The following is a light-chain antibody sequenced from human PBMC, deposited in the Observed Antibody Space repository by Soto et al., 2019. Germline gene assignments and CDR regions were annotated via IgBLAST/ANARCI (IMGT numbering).Light chain of an antibody. J-gene: IGKJ4*01. V-gene: IGKV1-39*01. CDR3: QQTYDTPIT. CDR2: FAS. Sequence: DIQMTQSPSSLSASVGDRVTITCRASQTIRNYLNWYQQKPGKAPKLLIDFASSLQSGVPSRFSGSGSGTEFTLTITSLQPADFATYYCQQTYDTPITFGGETKMEIK. CDR1: QTIRNY.